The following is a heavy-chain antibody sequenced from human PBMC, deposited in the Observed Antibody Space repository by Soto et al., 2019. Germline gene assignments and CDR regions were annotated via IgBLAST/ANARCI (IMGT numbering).Heavy chain of an antibody. CDR1: GYTFTSYG. V-gene: IGHV1-18*04. J-gene: IGHJ6*02. CDR3: ARDNGYSGYEKNYYYGMDV. Sequence: ASVKVSCKASGYTFTSYGISRVRQAPGQGLEWMGWISAYNGNTNYAQKLQGRVTMTTDTSTSTAYMELRSLRSDDTAVYYRARDNGYSGYEKNYYYGMDVWGQGTTVTVSS. D-gene: IGHD5-12*01. CDR2: ISAYNGNT.